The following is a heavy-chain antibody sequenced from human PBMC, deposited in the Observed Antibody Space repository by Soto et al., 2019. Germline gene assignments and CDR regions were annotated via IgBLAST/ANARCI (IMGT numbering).Heavy chain of an antibody. CDR1: GGSISSYY. D-gene: IGHD3-3*01. CDR3: ARGQRFSDWFDP. V-gene: IGHV4-4*07. J-gene: IGHJ5*02. Sequence: LSLTCTVSGGSISSYYWSWIRQSAGEGLEWIGRIYSSGSTNYNPSLKSRVTISLDTSMNYFSLRLSSVTAADTAVYYCARGQRFSDWFDPWGQGTLVTVSS. CDR2: IYSSGST.